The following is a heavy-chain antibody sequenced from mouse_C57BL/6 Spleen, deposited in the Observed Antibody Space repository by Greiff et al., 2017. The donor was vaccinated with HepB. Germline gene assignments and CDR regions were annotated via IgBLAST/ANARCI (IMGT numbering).Heavy chain of an antibody. J-gene: IGHJ4*01. D-gene: IGHD3-3*01. Sequence: VKLQQSGAELVRPGASVTLSCKASGYTFTDYEMHWVKQTPVHGLEWIGAIDPETGGTAYNQKFKGKAILTADKSSSTAYMELRSLTSEDSAVYYCTREGDVNYAMDYWGQGTSVTVSS. CDR3: TREGDVNYAMDY. CDR2: IDPETGGT. V-gene: IGHV1-15*01. CDR1: GYTFTDYE.